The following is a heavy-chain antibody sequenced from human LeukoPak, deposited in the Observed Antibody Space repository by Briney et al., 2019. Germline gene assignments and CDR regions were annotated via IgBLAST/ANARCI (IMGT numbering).Heavy chain of an antibody. Sequence: SETLSLTCSVSGYSISSGYIWGWIRQPPGKGLVRIGTIYHSGRTYYNPSLKSRVTISVDTSKNQFSLKLSSVTAADTAVYYCARVIRLEMATTFDYWGQGTLVTVSS. CDR3: ARVIRLEMATTFDY. J-gene: IGHJ4*02. CDR2: IYHSGRT. D-gene: IGHD5-24*01. V-gene: IGHV4-38-2*02. CDR1: GYSISSGYI.